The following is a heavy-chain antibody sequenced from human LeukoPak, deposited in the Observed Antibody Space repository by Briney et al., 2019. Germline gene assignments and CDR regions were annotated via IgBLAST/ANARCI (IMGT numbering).Heavy chain of an antibody. CDR2: ISTSGST. V-gene: IGHV4-4*07. Sequence: SETLSLTCTVSGGSISNYYWSWIRQTAGRGLEWIGRISTSGSTNYNPSLRSRVTMSVDTSTTQFSLKVSSVTAADTAVYYCARSAVDTAGFDYWGQGTLVTVSS. J-gene: IGHJ4*02. CDR1: GGSISNYY. CDR3: ARSAVDTAGFDY. D-gene: IGHD3-22*01.